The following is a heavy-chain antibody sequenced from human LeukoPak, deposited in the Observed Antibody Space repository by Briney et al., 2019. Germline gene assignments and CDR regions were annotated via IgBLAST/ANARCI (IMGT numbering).Heavy chain of an antibody. D-gene: IGHD4-11*01. CDR1: GFTVSSNY. J-gene: IGHJ4*02. CDR3: ARATGY. V-gene: IGHV3-53*01. CDR2: IYSGGST. Sequence: PGGSLRLSCAASGFTVSSNYMSWVRQAPGKGLEWVSVIYSGGSTYYADCVKGRFSISRDNSKNTLYLQMKSLRAEDNAVYYCARATGYWGQGTLVTVSS.